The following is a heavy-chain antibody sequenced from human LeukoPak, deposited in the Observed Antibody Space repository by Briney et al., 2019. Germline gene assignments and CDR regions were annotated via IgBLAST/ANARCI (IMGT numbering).Heavy chain of an antibody. V-gene: IGHV1-3*01. CDR2: INAGNANT. Sequence: ASVTVSRKASGYTFTSYAMPWVRQAPGQRPEWMGWINAGNANTKYSQKFQGRVTITRDTSASTGYMELSSLSSEDTAVYYCARDQPPYYDILTGHQTYYYYGMDVWGQGTTVTVSS. D-gene: IGHD3-9*01. CDR3: ARDQPPYYDILTGHQTYYYYGMDV. CDR1: GYTFTSYA. J-gene: IGHJ6*02.